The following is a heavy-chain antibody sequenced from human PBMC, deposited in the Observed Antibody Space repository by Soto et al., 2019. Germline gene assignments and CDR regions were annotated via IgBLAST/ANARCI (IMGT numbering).Heavy chain of an antibody. V-gene: IGHV1-69*02. J-gene: IGHJ4*02. CDR2: IIPILGIA. CDR3: ARVTTVTRGYFDY. Sequence: ASVKVSCKASGGTFSSYTISWVRQAPGQGLEWMGRIIPILGIANYAQKFQGRVTITADKSTSTAYMELSSLRSEDTAVYYCARVTTVTRGYFDYWGQGTLVTVSS. CDR1: GGTFSSYT. D-gene: IGHD4-17*01.